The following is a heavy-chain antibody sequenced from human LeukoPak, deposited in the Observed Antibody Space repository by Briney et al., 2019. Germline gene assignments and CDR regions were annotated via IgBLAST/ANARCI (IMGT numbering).Heavy chain of an antibody. V-gene: IGHV3-66*02. J-gene: IGHJ4*02. CDR3: ARGTRETPIYY. D-gene: IGHD1-26*01. Sequence: GGSLRLSCAASGFTVSSNYMSWVRQAPGKGLEWVSVIYSGGSTYYADSVKGRFTISRDNSKNTLYLQMNSLRAEDTAVYYCARGTRETPIYYWGQGTLVTVSS. CDR2: IYSGGST. CDR1: GFTVSSNY.